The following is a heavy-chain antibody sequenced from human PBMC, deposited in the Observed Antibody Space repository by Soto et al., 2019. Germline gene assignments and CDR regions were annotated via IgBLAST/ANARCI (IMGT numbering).Heavy chain of an antibody. V-gene: IGHV3-30-3*01. CDR2: ISYDGSNK. D-gene: IGHD6-13*01. CDR3: ARAIAADGTGASY. J-gene: IGHJ4*02. Sequence: QVQLVESGGGVVQPGRSLRLSCAASGFTFSSYAMHWVRQAPGKGLEWVAVISYDGSNKYYADSVKGRFTISRDNSKNTLYLQMNSLRAEDTAVYYCARAIAADGTGASYWGQGTLVTVSS. CDR1: GFTFSSYA.